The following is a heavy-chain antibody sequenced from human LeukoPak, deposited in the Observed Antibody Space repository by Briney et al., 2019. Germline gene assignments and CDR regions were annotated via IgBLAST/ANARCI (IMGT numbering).Heavy chain of an antibody. CDR2: IRGNAYGGTA. CDR3: TRERCVSRGYLKYVQH. CDR1: GFTFRNYA. J-gene: IGHJ1*01. D-gene: IGHD6-13*01. V-gene: IGHV3-49*03. Sequence: GGSLRLSCTASGFTFRNYAMGWFRQAPWTGLEWVGFIRGNAYGGTADFAASLKGRFPMSRDDSKSIAYLQMTSLKAEDTAVYYCTRERCVSRGYLKYVQHWGQGTLVTVSS.